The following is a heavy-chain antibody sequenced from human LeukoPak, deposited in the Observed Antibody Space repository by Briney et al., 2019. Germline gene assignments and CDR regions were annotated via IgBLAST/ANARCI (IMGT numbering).Heavy chain of an antibody. D-gene: IGHD3-22*01. V-gene: IGHV3-9*03. J-gene: IGHJ3*02. CDR2: ISWNSGSI. CDR1: GFTFDDYA. Sequence: GGSLRLSCAASGFTFDDYAMHWVRQAPGKGLEWVLGISWNSGSIGYADSVKGRFTISRDNAKNSLYLQMNSLRAEDMALYYCAKSRLGYYDSSGYYYDDAFDIWGQGTMVTVSS. CDR3: AKSRLGYYDSSGYYYDDAFDI.